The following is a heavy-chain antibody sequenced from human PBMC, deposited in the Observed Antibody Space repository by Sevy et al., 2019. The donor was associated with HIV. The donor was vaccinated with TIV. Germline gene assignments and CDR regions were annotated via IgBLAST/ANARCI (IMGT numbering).Heavy chain of an antibody. CDR1: GYTFTGYD. V-gene: IGHV1-8*01. Sequence: ASVKVSCKGSGYTFTGYDINWVRQATGQGLEWMGWMNPNTDNRDYAQKFQGRVTMTRNTSISTAYMELSSLRSEDTAVYYCARGRLTGIGFDYWGQGTLVTVSS. J-gene: IGHJ4*02. CDR2: MNPNTDNR. D-gene: IGHD7-27*01. CDR3: ARGRLTGIGFDY.